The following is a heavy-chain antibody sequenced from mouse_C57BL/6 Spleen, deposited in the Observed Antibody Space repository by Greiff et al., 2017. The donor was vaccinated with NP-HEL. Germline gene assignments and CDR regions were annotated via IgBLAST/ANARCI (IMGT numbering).Heavy chain of an antibody. Sequence: QVHVKQSGAELAKPGASVKLSCKASGYTFTSYWMHWVKQRPGQGLEWIGYINPSSGYTKYNQKFKDKATLTADKSSSTAYMQLSSLTSEDSAVYYCARDYYGSSYDAMDYWGQGTSVTVSS. CDR3: ARDYYGSSYDAMDY. J-gene: IGHJ4*01. V-gene: IGHV1-7*01. CDR2: INPSSGYT. CDR1: GYTFTSYW. D-gene: IGHD1-1*01.